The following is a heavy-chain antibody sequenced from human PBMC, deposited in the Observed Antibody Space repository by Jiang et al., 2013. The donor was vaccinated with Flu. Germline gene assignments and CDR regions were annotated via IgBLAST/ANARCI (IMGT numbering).Heavy chain of an antibody. CDR3: ARDLHLYSSSTSCPDY. V-gene: IGHV1-18*01. J-gene: IGHJ4*02. Sequence: KVSCKASGYTFTSYGISWVRQAPGQGLEWMGWISAYNGNTNYAQKLQGRVTMTTDTSTSTAYMELRSLRSDDTAVYYCARDLHLYSSSTSCPDYWGQGTLVTVSS. CDR2: ISAYNGNT. D-gene: IGHD2-2*01. CDR1: GYTFTSYG.